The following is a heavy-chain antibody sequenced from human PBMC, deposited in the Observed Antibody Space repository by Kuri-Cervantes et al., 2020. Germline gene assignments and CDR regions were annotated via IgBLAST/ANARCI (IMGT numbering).Heavy chain of an antibody. J-gene: IGHJ3*02. CDR1: GFTFSSYW. CDR2: IKQDGSEK. CDR3: ARAWGDILTGYWGDAYDI. Sequence: GGSLRLSCAASGFTFSSYWMSWVRQAPGKGLEWVANIKQDGSEKYYVDSVKGRFIISRDNAKNSLYLQMNSLRAEDTAVYYCARAWGDILTGYWGDAYDIWGQGTMVTVSS. V-gene: IGHV3-7*01. D-gene: IGHD3-9*01.